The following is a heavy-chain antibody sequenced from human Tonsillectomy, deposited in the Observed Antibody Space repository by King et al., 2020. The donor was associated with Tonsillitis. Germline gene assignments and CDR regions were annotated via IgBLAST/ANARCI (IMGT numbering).Heavy chain of an antibody. CDR1: GFSFSYYA. V-gene: IGHV3-30*04. D-gene: IGHD4-17*01. Sequence: VQLVESGGGVVQPGRSLRLSCAASGFSFSYYAIHWVRQAPGKGLEWVGVISYDGSNIYYGDSVKGRFNISRDNSKNTLYLQMNNLRPDDTAVYYCEANGDYAGTYFDYWGQGTLVTVSS. CDR2: ISYDGSNI. CDR3: EANGDYAGTYFDY. J-gene: IGHJ4*02.